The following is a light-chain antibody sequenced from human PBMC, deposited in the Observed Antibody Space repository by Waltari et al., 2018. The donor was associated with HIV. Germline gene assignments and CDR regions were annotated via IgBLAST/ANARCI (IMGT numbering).Light chain of an antibody. CDR1: QTINQW. V-gene: IGKV1-5*03. CDR2: EAS. Sequence: DIRLTQSLSTLSASVGDRVPITRRASQTINQWLVWYQQKSGTAPNLLISEASNLESGVPSRFSGSGSGTQFTLTISSLQPDDFATYYCQEYKSSSRTFGQGTRVEI. J-gene: IGKJ1*01. CDR3: QEYKSSSRT.